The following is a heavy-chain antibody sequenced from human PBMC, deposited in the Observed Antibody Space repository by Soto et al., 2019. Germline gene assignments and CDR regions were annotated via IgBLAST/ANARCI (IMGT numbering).Heavy chain of an antibody. V-gene: IGHV1-18*01. CDR3: ARDPLPTYYSGSRDYSEWYFVL. Sequence: QVQVVQSGAEVKKPGASVKVSCKASGYTFTSYGFSWVRQAPGQGLEWMGWISAYNGNTNYAQKLQGRVTMTTDTFTNTVFMELRSLTCDDTAVYYCARDPLPTYYSGSRDYSEWYFVLWGRGTLVTVSS. J-gene: IGHJ2*01. D-gene: IGHD3-10*01. CDR1: GYTFTSYG. CDR2: ISAYNGNT.